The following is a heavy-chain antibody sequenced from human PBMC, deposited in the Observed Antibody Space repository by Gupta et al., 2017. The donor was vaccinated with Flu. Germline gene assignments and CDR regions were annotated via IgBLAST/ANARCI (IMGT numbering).Heavy chain of an antibody. Sequence: EVQLLESGGGSVQPGGSLRLSCAASGFTFSTYAMSWVRQDQGKGQEWVSGISGNGGSTSYADSVKGRFTISRDNSKNSLYLQMNSLRAEDTALYFCAKSLYGGLDVWGQGTTVTVSS. J-gene: IGHJ6*02. D-gene: IGHD2-8*01. V-gene: IGHV3-23*01. CDR3: AKSLYGGLDV. CDR2: ISGNGGST. CDR1: GFTFSTYA.